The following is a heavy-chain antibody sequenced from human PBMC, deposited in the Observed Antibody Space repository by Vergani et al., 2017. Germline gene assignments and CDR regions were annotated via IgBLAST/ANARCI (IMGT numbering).Heavy chain of an antibody. CDR2: IYRTGRT. CDR3: ARRSGIVYDIFSGTQYFFDF. CDR1: NDSVSNTFYY. D-gene: IGHD3-9*01. J-gene: IGHJ4*02. Sequence: QVQLPESGPGLVKPSETLSLTCTVSNDSVSNTFYYWGWLRQTPGKGLEWIGSIYRTGRTHFNPSLKSRVTISVDTSNNHFSLRLNSLTAADTAVYYCARRSGIVYDIFSGTQYFFDFWGQGTLVTVSS. V-gene: IGHV4-39*07.